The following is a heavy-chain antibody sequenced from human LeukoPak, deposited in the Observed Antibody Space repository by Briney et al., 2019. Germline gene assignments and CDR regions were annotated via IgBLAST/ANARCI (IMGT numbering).Heavy chain of an antibody. D-gene: IGHD3-3*01. CDR2: INAGNGNT. CDR3: ARPSTLVRFLEWQFDY. J-gene: IGHJ4*02. V-gene: IGHV1-3*01. CDR1: GYTFTSYA. Sequence: ASVEVSCKASGYTFTSYAMHWVRQAPGQRLEWMGWINAGNGNTKYSQKFQGRVTITRDTSASTAYMELSSLRSEDTAVYYCARPSTLVRFLEWQFDYWGQGTLVTVSS.